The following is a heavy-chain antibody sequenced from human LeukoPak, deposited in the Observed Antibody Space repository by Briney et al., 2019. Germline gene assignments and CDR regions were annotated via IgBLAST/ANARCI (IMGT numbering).Heavy chain of an antibody. J-gene: IGHJ3*02. Sequence: ASVKVSCKASGYTFTSYGISWVRQAPGQRLEWMGWISAYNGNTNYAQKLQGRVTMTTDTSTSTAYMELRSLRSDDTAVYYCARGVVGATANDAFDIWGQGTMLTVSS. CDR3: ARGVVGATANDAFDI. CDR1: GYTFTSYG. V-gene: IGHV1-18*01. CDR2: ISAYNGNT. D-gene: IGHD1-26*01.